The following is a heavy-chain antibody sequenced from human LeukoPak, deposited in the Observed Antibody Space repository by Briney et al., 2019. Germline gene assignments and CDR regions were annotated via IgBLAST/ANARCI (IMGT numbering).Heavy chain of an antibody. CDR2: MSGSSGST. J-gene: IGHJ4*02. CDR1: GFTFSSYG. Sequence: GGSLRRSGAAGGFTFSSYGMRWVRQGPGKGLEWGSAMSGSSGSTYYADSVKGRFTISRDNSKNTLYLQMNSLRAEDSALYYCAKVRVGTSDCFDYWGQGTLVTVSS. V-gene: IGHV3-23*01. D-gene: IGHD5-12*01. CDR3: AKVRVGTSDCFDY.